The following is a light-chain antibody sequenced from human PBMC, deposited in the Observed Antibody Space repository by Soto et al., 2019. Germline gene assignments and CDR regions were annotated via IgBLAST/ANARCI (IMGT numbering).Light chain of an antibody. CDR1: SSXXGAGYE. J-gene: IGLJ1*01. CDR3: QSYDSSLSGYV. V-gene: IGLV1-40*01. Sequence: QAVVTQPPSVSEAPGQRVTISCTGSSSXXGAGYEAHWYQQVPGTAPKLLIYENNNRPSGVPDRFSGSKSGTSASLAITGLQAEDEAEYYCQSYDSSLSGYVFGTGTKVTVL. CDR2: ENN.